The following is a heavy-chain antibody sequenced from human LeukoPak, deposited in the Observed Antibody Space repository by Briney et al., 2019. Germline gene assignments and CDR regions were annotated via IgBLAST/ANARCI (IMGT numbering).Heavy chain of an antibody. Sequence: PGGSPRLSCAASGFTFSSYWMHWVRQAPGKGLVWVSRINSDGSSTSYADSVKGRFTISRDNAKNTLYLQMNSPRAEDTAVYYCARDVPLRYYYGMDVWGQRTTVTVSS. CDR1: GFTFSSYW. CDR2: INSDGSST. CDR3: ARDVPLRYYYGMDV. J-gene: IGHJ6*02. D-gene: IGHD2-2*01. V-gene: IGHV3-74*01.